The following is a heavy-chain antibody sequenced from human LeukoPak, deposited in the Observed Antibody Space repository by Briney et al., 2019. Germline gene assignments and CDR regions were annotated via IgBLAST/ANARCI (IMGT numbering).Heavy chain of an antibody. CDR2: IKSKTDGGTT. D-gene: IGHD6-19*01. V-gene: IGHV3-15*01. CDR1: GFTFSNAW. J-gene: IGHJ4*02. CDR3: PPQGIAVAPLGY. Sequence: GGSLRLSCAASGFTFSNAWMSWVRQAPGKGLEWVGRIKSKTDGGTTDYAAPVKGRFTISRDDSKNTLYLQMNSLKTEDTAVYYCPPQGIAVAPLGYWGQGTLVTVSS.